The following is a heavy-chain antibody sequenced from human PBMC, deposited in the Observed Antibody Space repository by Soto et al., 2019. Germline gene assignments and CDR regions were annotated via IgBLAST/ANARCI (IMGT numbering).Heavy chain of an antibody. J-gene: IGHJ6*02. CDR1: GFTFSGSA. CDR3: TRPSYYYDSSTPMDV. CDR2: IRSKANSYAT. Sequence: PGGSLRLSCAASGFTFSGSAMHWVRQASGKGLEWVGRIRSKANSYATAYAASMKGRFTISRDDSKNTAYLQMNSLKTEDTAVYYCTRPSYYYDSSTPMDVWGQGTTVTVSS. V-gene: IGHV3-73*01. D-gene: IGHD3-22*01.